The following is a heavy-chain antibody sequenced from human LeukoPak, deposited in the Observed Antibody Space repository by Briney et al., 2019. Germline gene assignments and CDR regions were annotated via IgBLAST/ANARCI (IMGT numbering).Heavy chain of an antibody. Sequence: GGSLRLSCAASGFTFSSYSMNWVRQAPGKGLEWVSSISTISTYIYYADSVKGRFTISRDNAKNSLYLQMNSLRAEATAVYYCVRDPPFIIGTTFFDYWGQGTLVTVSS. CDR2: ISTISTYI. D-gene: IGHD1-20*01. CDR3: VRDPPFIIGTTFFDY. V-gene: IGHV3-21*01. CDR1: GFTFSSYS. J-gene: IGHJ4*02.